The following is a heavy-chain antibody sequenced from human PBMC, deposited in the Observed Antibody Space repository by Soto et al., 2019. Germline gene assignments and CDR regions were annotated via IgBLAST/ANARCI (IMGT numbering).Heavy chain of an antibody. CDR2: ISAYNGNT. Sequence: QIQLVQSGAEVKKPGASVKVSCKASGYTFSSYHITWVRQAPGQGLEWRGWISAYNGNTNYAQNLQGRVTMTTDPFTGTAYMELSSLRSDDTAVYDCARDLPPVDYWGQGTLFTVSS. CDR1: GYTFSSYH. CDR3: ARDLPPVDY. V-gene: IGHV1-18*01. J-gene: IGHJ4*02.